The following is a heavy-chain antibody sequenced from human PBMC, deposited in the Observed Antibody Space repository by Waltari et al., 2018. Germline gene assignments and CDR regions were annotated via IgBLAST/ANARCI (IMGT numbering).Heavy chain of an antibody. V-gene: IGHV4-34*01. CDR3: ARKRYVTMIVGGPTRDAFDI. J-gene: IGHJ3*02. Sequence: QVQLQQWGAGLLKPSETLSLTCAVYGGSFSGYYWSWIRQPPGKGLEWIGEINHSGRTNDNPSLKSRVTISVDTSKNQFSLKLSSVTAADTAVYYCARKRYVTMIVGGPTRDAFDIWGQGTMVTVSS. CDR1: GGSFSGYY. D-gene: IGHD3-22*01. CDR2: INHSGRT.